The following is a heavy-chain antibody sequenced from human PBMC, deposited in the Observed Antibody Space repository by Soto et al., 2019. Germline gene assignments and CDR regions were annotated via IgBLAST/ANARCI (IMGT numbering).Heavy chain of an antibody. CDR1: GGSISSSNW. V-gene: IGHV4-4*02. D-gene: IGHD6-13*01. J-gene: IGHJ4*02. Sequence: QVQLQESGPGLVKPSGTLSLTCAVSGGSISSSNWWSWVRQPPGKGLEWIGEIYHSGSTNYNPSLKSRVTISVDKSKNQSSLKLSSVTAAETAVYYCARGGAIAAAGTTLLFDYWGQGTLVTVSS. CDR2: IYHSGST. CDR3: ARGGAIAAAGTTLLFDY.